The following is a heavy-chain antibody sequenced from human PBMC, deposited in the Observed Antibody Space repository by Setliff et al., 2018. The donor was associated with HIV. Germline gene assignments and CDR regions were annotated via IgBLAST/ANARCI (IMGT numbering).Heavy chain of an antibody. CDR2: VYYSGRT. D-gene: IGHD3-3*01. V-gene: IGHV4-39*01. J-gene: IGHJ4*02. CDR1: GGSISSSGPGYY. CDR3: ARTQPDTIFGVVAFDC. Sequence: SETLSLTCTVSGGSISSSGPGYYWGWVRQPPGGGLEWIGSVYYSGRTYYNPSLRSRVTISVDTSKNQLSLRLTTMTAADTAVYYCARTQPDTIFGVVAFDCWGQGKMVTVSS.